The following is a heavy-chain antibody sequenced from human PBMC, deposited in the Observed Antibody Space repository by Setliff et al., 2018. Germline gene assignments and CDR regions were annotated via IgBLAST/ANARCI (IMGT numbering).Heavy chain of an antibody. J-gene: IGHJ6*02. D-gene: IGHD6-19*01. CDR3: ARDWGSSGWYFDYYGMDV. CDR1: GGSISSSNW. Sequence: SETLSLTCAVSGGSISSSNWWSWVRQPPGKGLEWIGEIYHSGSTNYNPSLKSRVTISVDKSKNQFSLKLSSVTAADTAVYYCARDWGSSGWYFDYYGMDVWGQGTTVTVSS. V-gene: IGHV4-4*02. CDR2: IYHSGST.